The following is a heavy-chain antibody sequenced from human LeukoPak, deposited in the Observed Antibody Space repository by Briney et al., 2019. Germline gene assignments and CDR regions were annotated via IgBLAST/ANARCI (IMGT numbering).Heavy chain of an antibody. CDR3: AKADIAVAGNSEYFQH. Sequence: GGSLRLSCAASGFTFSSYAMSWVRQAPGKGLEWVSAISGSGGSTYYADSVKGRFTISRDNSKNTLYLQMNSLRAEDTAVYYCAKADIAVAGNSEYFQHWGQGTLVTVSS. D-gene: IGHD6-19*01. V-gene: IGHV3-23*01. J-gene: IGHJ1*01. CDR2: ISGSGGST. CDR1: GFTFSSYA.